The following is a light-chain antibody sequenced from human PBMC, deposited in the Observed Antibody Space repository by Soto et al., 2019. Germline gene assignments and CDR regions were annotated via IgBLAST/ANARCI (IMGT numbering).Light chain of an antibody. CDR1: QSVSSY. CDR3: QQYNNWPPIT. Sequence: ESVLTQSPATLSFSPWERATLSCRASQSVSSYLAWYQQKPGQAPRLLIYDASNRATGIPARFSGSGSGTDFTLTISSLEPEDFAVYYCQQYNNWPPITFGQGTRLEIK. CDR2: DAS. V-gene: IGKV3-11*01. J-gene: IGKJ5*01.